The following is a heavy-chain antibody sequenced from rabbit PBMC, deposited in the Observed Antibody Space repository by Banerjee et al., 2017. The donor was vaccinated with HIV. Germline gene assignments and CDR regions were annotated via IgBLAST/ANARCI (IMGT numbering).Heavy chain of an antibody. Sequence: QLKESGGGLVQPGGSLKLSCKASGFDFSSYYMSWVRQAPGKGLEWIGYIDPVFGSTYYASWVNGRFTISSHNAQNTLYLQLNSLTAADTATYFCARDLSYDDYGDYEWDYFNLWGQGTLVTVS. CDR3: ARDLSYDDYGDYEWDYFNL. D-gene: IGHD2-1*01. J-gene: IGHJ4*01. V-gene: IGHV1S7*01. CDR2: IDPVFGST. CDR1: GFDFSSYY.